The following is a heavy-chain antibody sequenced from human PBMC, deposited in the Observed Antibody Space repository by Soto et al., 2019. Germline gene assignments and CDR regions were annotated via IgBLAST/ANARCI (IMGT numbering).Heavy chain of an antibody. J-gene: IGHJ5*02. Sequence: ASVKVSCKASGYTFTSYGISWVRQAPGQGLEWMGWISAYNGNTNYAQKLQGRVTMTTDTSTSTAYMELRSLRSDDTAVYYCASHPQGFGPRSYWFDPWGQGTLLTVSS. V-gene: IGHV1-18*01. CDR1: GYTFTSYG. CDR2: ISAYNGNT. CDR3: ASHPQGFGPRSYWFDP. D-gene: IGHD3-10*01.